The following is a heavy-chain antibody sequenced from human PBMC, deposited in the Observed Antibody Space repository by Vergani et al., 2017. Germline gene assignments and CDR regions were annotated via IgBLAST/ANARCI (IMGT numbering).Heavy chain of an antibody. CDR2: ISSSSSYI. Sequence: VQLVESGGGLVKPGGSLRLSCAASGFTFSSYSMNWVRQAPGKGLEWVSSISSSSSYIYYADSVKGRFTISRDNAKNSLYLQMNSLRAEDTAVYYCARDLRGYNWNYFYYYYYMDVWGKGTTVTVSS. J-gene: IGHJ6*03. V-gene: IGHV3-21*01. CDR3: ARDLRGYNWNYFYYYYYMDV. CDR1: GFTFSSYS. D-gene: IGHD1-7*01.